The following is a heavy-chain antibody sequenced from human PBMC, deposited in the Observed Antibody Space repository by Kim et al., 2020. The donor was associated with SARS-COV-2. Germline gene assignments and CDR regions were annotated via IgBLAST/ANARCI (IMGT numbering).Heavy chain of an antibody. CDR3: AREGRYFDWLSPASIFDY. J-gene: IGHJ4*02. CDR1: GFTFSSYW. V-gene: IGHV3-7*01. Sequence: GGSLRLSCAASGFTFSSYWMSWVRQAPGEGLEWVAYIKQGGSEKYYADSVKGRFTISRDNAKNSLYLQMNSLRAEDTAVYYCAREGRYFDWLSPASIFDYWGQGTPVTVSS. D-gene: IGHD3-9*01. CDR2: IKQGGSEK.